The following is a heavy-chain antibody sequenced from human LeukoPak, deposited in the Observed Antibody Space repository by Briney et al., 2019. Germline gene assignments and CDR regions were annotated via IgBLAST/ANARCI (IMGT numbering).Heavy chain of an antibody. CDR3: AKGYGSGSSRYYFDY. V-gene: IGHV3-23*01. J-gene: IGHJ4*02. CDR1: GFPFSSYA. D-gene: IGHD3-10*01. Sequence: GGSLRLSCAASGFPFSSYAMTWVRQAPGKGLEWVSSISGDGATTYHADSVKGRFTISRDNSKNTLYLQMNSLRAEDAAVYYCAKGYGSGSSRYYFDYWGQGTLDTVS. CDR2: ISGDGATT.